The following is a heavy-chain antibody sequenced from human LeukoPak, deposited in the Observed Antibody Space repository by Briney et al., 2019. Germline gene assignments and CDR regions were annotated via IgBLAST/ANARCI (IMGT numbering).Heavy chain of an antibody. J-gene: IGHJ4*02. CDR3: AIRFGRLEAGGTPFDS. CDR2: IYHSGST. D-gene: IGHD6-13*01. Sequence: SETLSLTCAVSGGSISSRNWWSWVRQPPGKGLEWIGEIYHSGSTNYNPSLKTRVTISVDKSKNQFSLKLTSVTAADTALYYCAIRFGRLEAGGTPFDSWGQGTLVTVST. V-gene: IGHV4-4*02. CDR1: GGSISSRNW.